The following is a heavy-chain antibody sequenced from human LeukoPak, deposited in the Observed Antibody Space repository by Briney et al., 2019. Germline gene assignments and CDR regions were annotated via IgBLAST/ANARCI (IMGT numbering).Heavy chain of an antibody. J-gene: IGHJ2*01. D-gene: IGHD1-14*01. V-gene: IGHV4-34*01. CDR2: INHSGST. CDR1: GGSFSGYY. Sequence: SETLSLTCAVYGGSFSGYYWSWIRQPPGKGLEWTGEINHSGSTNYNPSLKSRVTISVDTSKNQFSLKLSSVTAADTAVYYCARGRITTRYFDLWGRGTLVTVSS. CDR3: ARGRITTRYFDL.